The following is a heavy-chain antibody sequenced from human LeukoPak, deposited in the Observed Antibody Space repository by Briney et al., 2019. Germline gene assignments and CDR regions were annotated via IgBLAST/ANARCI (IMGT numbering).Heavy chain of an antibody. CDR3: AGFPLTYYYDSSGYPANWFDP. V-gene: IGHV3-48*03. CDR2: ISSSGSTI. D-gene: IGHD3-22*01. J-gene: IGHJ5*02. CDR1: GFTFSSYE. Sequence: GGSLRLSCAASGFTFSSYEMNWVRQAPGKGLEWVSYISSSGSTIYYADSVKGRFTISRDNAKNSLYLQMNSLRAEETAVYYCAGFPLTYYYDSSGYPANWFDPWGQGTLVTVSS.